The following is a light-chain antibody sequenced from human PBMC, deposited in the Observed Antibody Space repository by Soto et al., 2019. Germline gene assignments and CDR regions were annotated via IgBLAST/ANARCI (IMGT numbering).Light chain of an antibody. CDR3: QQYYRYPGT. CDR1: QSISSW. CDR2: KAS. Sequence: DIQMTQSPSTLSASVGDRVTITCRASQSISSWLAWYQQKPGKAPKLLIYKASSLEGGVPSRFSGSGSGTEFTLTINSLQPDDFAAYYCQQYYRYPGTFGQGTKVEIK. V-gene: IGKV1-5*03. J-gene: IGKJ1*01.